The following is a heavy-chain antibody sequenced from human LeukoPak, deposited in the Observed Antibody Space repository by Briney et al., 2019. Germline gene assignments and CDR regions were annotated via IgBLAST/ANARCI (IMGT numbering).Heavy chain of an antibody. CDR3: ARYYYGSGSLDAFDI. V-gene: IGHV4-59*01. D-gene: IGHD3-10*01. Sequence: PSETLSRTCTVSGGSISSYYWSWIRQPPGKGLEWIGYIYYSGSTNYNPSLKSRVTISVDTSKNQFSLKLSSVTAADTAVYYCARYYYGSGSLDAFDIWGQGTMVTVSS. J-gene: IGHJ3*02. CDR1: GGSISSYY. CDR2: IYYSGST.